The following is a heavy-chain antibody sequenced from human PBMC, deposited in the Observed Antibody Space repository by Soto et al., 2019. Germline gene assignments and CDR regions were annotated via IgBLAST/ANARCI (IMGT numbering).Heavy chain of an antibody. CDR1: GGSFSGYY. CDR3: ARGYLNRSRRLVYYYYYMDV. Sequence: QVQLQQWGAGLLKPLETLSLTCAVYGGSFSGYYWSWIRQPPGKGLEWIGEINHSGSTNYNPSLKSRVTRSVDTSKHQFSLKVSSVTAADTAVYYCARGYLNRSRRLVYYYYYMDVWGKGTTVTVSS. D-gene: IGHD3-9*01. CDR2: INHSGST. J-gene: IGHJ6*03. V-gene: IGHV4-34*01.